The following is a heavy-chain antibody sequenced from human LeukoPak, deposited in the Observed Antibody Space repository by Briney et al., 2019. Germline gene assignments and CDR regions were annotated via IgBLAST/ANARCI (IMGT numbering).Heavy chain of an antibody. Sequence: SETLSLTCTVSGGSISSYYWSWIRQPPGKGLEWIGYIYTSGSTNYNPSLKSRVTISVDTSKNQFSLKLSSVTAADTAVYYCARQEYYYDSSGLNWLDPWGQGTLVTVSS. V-gene: IGHV4-4*09. D-gene: IGHD3-22*01. CDR3: ARQEYYYDSSGLNWLDP. CDR1: GGSISSYY. J-gene: IGHJ5*02. CDR2: IYTSGST.